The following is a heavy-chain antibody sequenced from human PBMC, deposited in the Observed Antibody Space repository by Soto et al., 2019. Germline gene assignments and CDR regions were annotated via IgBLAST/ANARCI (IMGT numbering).Heavy chain of an antibody. D-gene: IGHD4-17*01. Sequence: ASVMVSCKASGYTFTIYCISWVRQAPGQGLEWMGWISAYNGNTNYAQKLQGRVTMTTDTSTSTAYMELRSLRSDDTAVYYCARHDSGGNGIYYFDYWGQGSLVTVPS. CDR1: GYTFTIYC. CDR3: ARHDSGGNGIYYFDY. V-gene: IGHV1-18*01. CDR2: ISAYNGNT. J-gene: IGHJ4*02.